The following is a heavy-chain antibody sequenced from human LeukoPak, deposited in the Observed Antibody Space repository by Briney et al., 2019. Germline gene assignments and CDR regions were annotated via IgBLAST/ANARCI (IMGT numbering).Heavy chain of an antibody. CDR3: GRDLFMIVVPGQNVLDY. CDR2: IWYDGSNK. Sequence: PAESLRLSCAASGFTFSTYGMHWVRQAPGKGLEWVAVIWYDGSNKYYADSVKGRFTISRDNSKNTLYLQMNSLRAEDTAVYYCGRDLFMIVVPGQNVLDYWGQGTLVTVSS. CDR1: GFTFSTYG. D-gene: IGHD3-22*01. J-gene: IGHJ4*02. V-gene: IGHV3-33*01.